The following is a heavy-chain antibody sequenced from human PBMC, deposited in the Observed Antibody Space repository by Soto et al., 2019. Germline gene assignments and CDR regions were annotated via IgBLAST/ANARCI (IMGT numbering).Heavy chain of an antibody. D-gene: IGHD6-19*01. V-gene: IGHV4-39*01. J-gene: IGHJ4*02. CDR1: GDSISSRNYY. CDR2: LYDSGST. Sequence: PSETLSLTCTVSGDSISSRNYYWGWIRQPPGKGLEWIGSLYDSGSTHYNPSLKSRVSISVDTSKNQFSLKLSSVTAADTAVYYCARHQGSGWYDYFDYWGQGTLVTVSS. CDR3: ARHQGSGWYDYFDY.